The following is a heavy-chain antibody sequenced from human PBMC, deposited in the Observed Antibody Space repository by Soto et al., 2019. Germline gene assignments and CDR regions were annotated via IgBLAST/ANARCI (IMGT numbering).Heavy chain of an antibody. V-gene: IGHV1-69*06. Sequence: QVQLVQSGAEVKKPGSSVKVSCKASGGTFSSYAISWVRQAPGQGLEWMGGVIPIFGTANYAQKFQGRVTITADNSTITAYMELSSLRAEDTAVYYCAIDRKIAARPYYYSGMAVWGQGPTVTVSS. CDR2: VIPIFGTA. CDR3: AIDRKIAARPYYYSGMAV. CDR1: GGTFSSYA. D-gene: IGHD6-6*01. J-gene: IGHJ6*02.